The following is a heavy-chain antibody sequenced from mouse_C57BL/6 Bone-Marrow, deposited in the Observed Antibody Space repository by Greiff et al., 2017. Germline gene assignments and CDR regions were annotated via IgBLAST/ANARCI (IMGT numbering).Heavy chain of an antibody. J-gene: IGHJ3*01. CDR1: GYTFTSYW. V-gene: IGHV1-61*01. CDR2: IYPSDSET. D-gene: IGHD1-1*01. CDR3: ARTSRTVAFAY. Sequence: VQLQQPGAELVRPGSSVKLSCKASGYTFTSYWMDWVKQRPGQGLEWIGNIYPSDSETHYNQKFKDKATLTVDKSSSTAYMQLSSLTSEDSAVYYCARTSRTVAFAYWGQGTLVTVSA.